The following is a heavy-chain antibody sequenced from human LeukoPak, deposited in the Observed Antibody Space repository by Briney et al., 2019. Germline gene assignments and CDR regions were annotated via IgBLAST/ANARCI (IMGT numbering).Heavy chain of an antibody. D-gene: IGHD3-22*01. J-gene: IGHJ4*02. Sequence: ASVKVSCKASGYTFTGYYMHWVRQAPGQGLEWMGWINPNSGGTNYAQKFQGRVTMTRDTSISTDYMELSRLRSDDMAVYYCARGGYYDSSGYYVVYWGQGTLVTVSS. V-gene: IGHV1-2*02. CDR2: INPNSGGT. CDR3: ARGGYYDSSGYYVVY. CDR1: GYTFTGYY.